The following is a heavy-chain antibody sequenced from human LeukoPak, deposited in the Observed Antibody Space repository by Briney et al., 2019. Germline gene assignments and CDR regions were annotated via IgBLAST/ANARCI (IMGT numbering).Heavy chain of an antibody. CDR3: ARINGDYVA. V-gene: IGHV3-23*01. D-gene: IGHD4-17*01. Sequence: GGSLRLSCASSGFTFSSYAMSWVRQAPGKGLEWVSAISGSGGSTYYADSVKGRFTISRDNAKNSLYLQMNSLRAEDMAVYYCARINGDYVAWGQGTLVTV. J-gene: IGHJ5*02. CDR1: GFTFSSYA. CDR2: ISGSGGST.